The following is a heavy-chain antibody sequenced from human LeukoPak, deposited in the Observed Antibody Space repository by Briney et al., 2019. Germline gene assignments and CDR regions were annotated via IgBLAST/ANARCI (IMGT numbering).Heavy chain of an antibody. J-gene: IGHJ5*02. CDR1: GYTFTGYY. CDR3: ARESPMIGLGWFDP. Sequence: ASVKVSCKASGYTFTGYYMHWVRQAPGQGLEWMGWINPNSGGTNYAQKFQGRVTMTRDTSISTAYMELSRLRSDDTAVYYCARESPMIGLGWFDPWGQGTLVTVS. CDR2: INPNSGGT. D-gene: IGHD3-10*02. V-gene: IGHV1-2*02.